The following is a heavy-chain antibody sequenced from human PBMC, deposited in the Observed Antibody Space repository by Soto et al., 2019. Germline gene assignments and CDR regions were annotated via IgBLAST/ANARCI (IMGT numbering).Heavy chain of an antibody. CDR2: FYYSGSP. Sequence: QLQLQESGPGLVKPSQTLSLTCTGSGGAISSSSYYWGWIRQPPGKGLEGVWSFYYSGSPYYNPSLKSRVTISGGTSKTQFSLTLSSVTAADRAVYYCARHQATGPFGQGFWYFDYWGQGTLVTVSS. CDR1: GGAISSSSYY. CDR3: ARHQATGPFGQGFWYFDY. J-gene: IGHJ4*02. V-gene: IGHV4-39*01. D-gene: IGHD3-3*01.